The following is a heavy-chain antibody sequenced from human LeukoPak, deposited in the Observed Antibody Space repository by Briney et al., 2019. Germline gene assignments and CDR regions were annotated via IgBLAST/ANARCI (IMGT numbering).Heavy chain of an antibody. Sequence: ASVKVSCKASGYTFTSYGISWVRQAPGQGLEWMGWINPNSGGTNYAQKFQGRVTMTRDTSISTAYMELSRLRSDDTAVYYCARRIAVAGTFYFDYWGQGTLVTVSS. J-gene: IGHJ4*02. CDR2: INPNSGGT. CDR3: ARRIAVAGTFYFDY. D-gene: IGHD6-19*01. V-gene: IGHV1-2*02. CDR1: GYTFTSYG.